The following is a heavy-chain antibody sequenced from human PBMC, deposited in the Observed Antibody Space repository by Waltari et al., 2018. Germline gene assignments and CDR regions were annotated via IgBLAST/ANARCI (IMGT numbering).Heavy chain of an antibody. CDR1: GGTWRRYV. CDR2: IIPMYGTT. V-gene: IGHV1-69*01. Sequence: QVQLVQSGAEVKKPGSSVKVSCTASGGTWRRYVNRWGGPCPGQGLEWMGGIIPMYGTTNYAQKFQGRVTITADEATSTFYMELSSLRVEDTATYYCARVRKQWELLVTSSGYSAMDVWGQGTTVTVSS. CDR3: ARVRKQWELLVTSSGYSAMDV. D-gene: IGHD1-26*01. J-gene: IGHJ6*02.